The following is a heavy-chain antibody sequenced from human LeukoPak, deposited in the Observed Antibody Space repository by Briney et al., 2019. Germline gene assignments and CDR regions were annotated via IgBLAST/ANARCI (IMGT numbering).Heavy chain of an antibody. D-gene: IGHD3-22*01. CDR2: NSSSSSYI. V-gene: IGHV3-21*01. CDR1: GFTFSSYS. J-gene: IGHJ4*02. Sequence: PGGSLRLSCAASGFTFSSYSMNWVRQAPGKGLEWVSPNSSSSSYIYYADSVKGRFTISRDNAKNSLYLQMNSLRAEDTAVYYCARDPSETVIAVGPEFDYWGQGTLVTVSS. CDR3: ARDPSETVIAVGPEFDY.